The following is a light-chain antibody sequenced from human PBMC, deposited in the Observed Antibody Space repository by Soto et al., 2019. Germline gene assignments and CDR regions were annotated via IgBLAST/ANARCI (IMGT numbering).Light chain of an antibody. CDR1: QDIKYY. V-gene: IGKV1-17*03. Sequence: DIQMTQSPSAMSASVGDRVTINCRASQDIKYYLAWFQQKPGKVPKRLIYSASSLQSGVPSRFSGSGSGTKFPLTISGLQPEDSATYYCLQHNSYPLPFGGGTKVEIK. CDR2: SAS. J-gene: IGKJ4*01. CDR3: LQHNSYPLP.